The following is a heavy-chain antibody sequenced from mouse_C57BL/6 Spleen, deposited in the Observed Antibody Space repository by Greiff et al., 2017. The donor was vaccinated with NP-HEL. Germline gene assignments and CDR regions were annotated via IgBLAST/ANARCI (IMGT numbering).Heavy chain of an antibody. CDR2: ISYDGSN. D-gene: IGHD2-2*01. Sequence: EVKLMESGPGLVKPSQSLSLTCSVPGYSITSGYYWNWIRQFPGNKLEWMGYISYDGSNNYNPSLKNRISITRDTSKNQFFLKLNSVTTEDTATYYCAREEGGYDAGDFDYWGQGTTLTVSS. CDR1: GYSITSGYY. J-gene: IGHJ2*01. CDR3: AREEGGYDAGDFDY. V-gene: IGHV3-6*01.